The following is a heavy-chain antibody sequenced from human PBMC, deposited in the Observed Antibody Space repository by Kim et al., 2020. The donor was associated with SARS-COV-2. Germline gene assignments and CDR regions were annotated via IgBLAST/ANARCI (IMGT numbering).Heavy chain of an antibody. D-gene: IGHD6-13*01. V-gene: IGHV3-23*01. J-gene: IGHJ4*02. CDR3: ARRSRSPTYDFDY. Sequence: TLTRENSKNTLYLQMNSLRAEDTAVYYCARRSRSPTYDFDYWGQGTLVTVSS.